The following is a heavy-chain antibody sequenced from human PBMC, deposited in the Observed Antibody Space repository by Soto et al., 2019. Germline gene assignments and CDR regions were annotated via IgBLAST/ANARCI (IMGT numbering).Heavy chain of an antibody. CDR3: ARGRGGHCAGGKCNRWLDP. CDR1: GNTFTKDE. V-gene: IGHV1-8*01. J-gene: IGHJ5*02. Sequence: ESSVKVSFKASGNTFTKDETIWLLHATVQWPEWMGWMNPNTGDTVYAQKFQGRVTLTRDTSISTAYMELSSLRYDDTAVYYCARGRGGHCAGGKCNRWLDPWGQGTLVTVSS. D-gene: IGHD2-21*01. CDR2: MNPNTGDT.